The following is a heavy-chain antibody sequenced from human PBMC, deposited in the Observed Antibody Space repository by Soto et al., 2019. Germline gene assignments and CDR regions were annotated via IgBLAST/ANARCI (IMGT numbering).Heavy chain of an antibody. V-gene: IGHV4-39*01. J-gene: IGHJ5*02. CDR1: GGSISSSSYY. Sequence: QLQLQESGPGLVKPSETLSLTCTVSGGSISSSSYYWGWIRQPPGKGLEWIGSIYYSGSTYYNPSLKSRVTISVETSKNQFSLKLSSVTAADTAVDYCARHMGGSYGGNWFDPWGQGTLVTVSS. D-gene: IGHD1-26*01. CDR2: IYYSGST. CDR3: ARHMGGSYGGNWFDP.